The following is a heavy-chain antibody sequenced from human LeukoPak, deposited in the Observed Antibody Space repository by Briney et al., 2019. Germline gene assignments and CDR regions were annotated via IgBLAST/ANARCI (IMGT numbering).Heavy chain of an antibody. CDR1: GFTFSSYA. CDR3: ARADSSGYYWN. J-gene: IGHJ4*02. Sequence: GGSLRLSCAASGFTFSSYAMNWVRQAPGKGLEWVSPISSSSSYIYYADSVKGRFTISRDNAKNSLYLQMNSLRAEDTAVYYCARADSSGYYWNWGQGTLVTVSS. CDR2: ISSSSSYI. V-gene: IGHV3-21*01. D-gene: IGHD3-22*01.